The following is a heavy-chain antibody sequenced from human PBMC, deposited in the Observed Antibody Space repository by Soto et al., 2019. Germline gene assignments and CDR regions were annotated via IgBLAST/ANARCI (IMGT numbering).Heavy chain of an antibody. CDR3: ARDQNGSGNYYTRYFDY. J-gene: IGHJ4*02. CDR2: IYHSGST. CDR1: GGSINSRYW. D-gene: IGHD3-10*01. V-gene: IGHV4-4*02. Sequence: SETLSLTCAVSGGSINSRYWWSWVRQSPGKGLEWIGEIYHSGSTNYNPSLKSRVTISVDKSKNQFSLNLSSVTAADTAVYYCARDQNGSGNYYTRYFDYWGQGTLVTVSS.